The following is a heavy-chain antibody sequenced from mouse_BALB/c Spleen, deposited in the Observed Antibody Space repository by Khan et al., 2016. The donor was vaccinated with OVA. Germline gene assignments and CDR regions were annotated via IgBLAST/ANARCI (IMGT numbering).Heavy chain of an antibody. CDR1: GFTFSNFG. Sequence: DVQLVESGGGLVQPGGSRKLSCAASGFTFSNFGMHWIRQAPEKGLEWVAYISGDSNTIYYADTVKGRFTISRDNPRNTLFLQMTSLRSEDTAMYYCARSYFYGYYFDQWGQGTTLTVS. CDR2: ISGDSNTI. V-gene: IGHV5-17*02. D-gene: IGHD1-1*01. CDR3: ARSYFYGYYFDQ. J-gene: IGHJ2*01.